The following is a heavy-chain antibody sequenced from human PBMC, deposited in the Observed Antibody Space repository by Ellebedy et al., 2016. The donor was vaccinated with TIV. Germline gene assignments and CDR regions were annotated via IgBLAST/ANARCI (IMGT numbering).Heavy chain of an antibody. Sequence: SGPTLVKPTQTLTLTCTFSGFSLSTSEMCVSWIRQPPGKALEWLALIHWDDDKYYSTSLKTRLTISKDTSKNQVVLTMTNVDLVDTATYYCARSRWTSSGPCEVFDYWGQGTLVTVSS. J-gene: IGHJ4*02. V-gene: IGHV2-70*01. CDR2: IHWDDDK. CDR3: ARSRWTSSGPCEVFDY. CDR1: GFSLSTSEMC. D-gene: IGHD3-22*01.